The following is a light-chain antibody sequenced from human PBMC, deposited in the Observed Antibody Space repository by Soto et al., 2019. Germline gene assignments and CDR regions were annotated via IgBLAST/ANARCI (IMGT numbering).Light chain of an antibody. J-gene: IGKJ2*02. V-gene: IGKV1-5*01. CDR1: QTISTW. Sequence: DIQMTQSPSTLSASVGDRVTITCRASQTISTWLAWYQQKPGKAPKLLIYDASNLESGVPSRFSGSGSGTEFTLTITSLQPDDFATYYCQHYNPYSPPCTFGQGTKLEIK. CDR3: QHYNPYSPPCT. CDR2: DAS.